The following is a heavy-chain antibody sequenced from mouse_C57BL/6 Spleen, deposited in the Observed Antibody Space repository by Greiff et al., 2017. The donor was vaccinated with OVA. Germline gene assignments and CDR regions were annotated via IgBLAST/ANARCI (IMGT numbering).Heavy chain of an antibody. J-gene: IGHJ4*01. CDR3: ARARYDYYAMDY. V-gene: IGHV7-1*01. CDR2: SRNKANDYTT. CDR1: GFTFSDFY. Sequence: EVKVVESGGGLVQSGRSLRLSCATSGFTFSDFYMEWVRQAPGKGLEWIAASRNKANDYTTEYSASVKGRFIVSRDTSQSILYLQMNALRAEDTAIYYCARARYDYYAMDYWGQGTSVTVSS.